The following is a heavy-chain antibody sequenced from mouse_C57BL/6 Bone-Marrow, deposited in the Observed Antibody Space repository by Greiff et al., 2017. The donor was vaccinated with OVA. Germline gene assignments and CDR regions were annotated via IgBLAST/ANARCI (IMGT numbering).Heavy chain of an antibody. Sequence: QVQLKQSGAELARPGASVKLSCKASGYTFTSYGISWVKQSTGQGLEWLGEIYPRSGNTYYNEKFKGKATLTADKSSSTAYMGLRSLTSEDSAVYFCARSSTAIVATRCDFDVWGTGTSVTVSS. J-gene: IGHJ1*03. CDR1: GYTFTSYG. V-gene: IGHV1-81*01. CDR2: IYPRSGNT. CDR3: ARSSTAIVATRCDFDV. D-gene: IGHD1-1*01.